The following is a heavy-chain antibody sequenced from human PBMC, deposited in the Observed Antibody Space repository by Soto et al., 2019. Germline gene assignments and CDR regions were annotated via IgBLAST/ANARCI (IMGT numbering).Heavy chain of an antibody. D-gene: IGHD6-13*01. J-gene: IGHJ6*02. CDR1: GFTFSTYG. Sequence: EMQLVESGGGLVKPGGSLRLSCAASGFTFSTYGMNWVRHAPGKGLEWVSSISSGSEYIYYADSLKGRLTISRDNARNSLYLQMNSLRAEDTAVYYCATDGAAGSVMEVWGQGTTVTVSS. V-gene: IGHV3-21*01. CDR3: ATDGAAGSVMEV. CDR2: ISSGSEYI.